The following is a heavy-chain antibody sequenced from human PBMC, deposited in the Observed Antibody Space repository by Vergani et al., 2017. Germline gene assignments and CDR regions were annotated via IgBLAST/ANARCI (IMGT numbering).Heavy chain of an antibody. V-gene: IGHV3-21*01. CDR3: ARDLIWGYGDYTSFVY. D-gene: IGHD4-17*01. Sequence: EVQLVESGGGLVKPGGSLRLSCAASGFTFSSYSMNWVRQAPGKGLEWVSSISSSSSYIYYADSVKGRFTISRDNAKNSLYLQMNSLRAEDTAVYYCARDLIWGYGDYTSFVYWGQGTLVTVSS. CDR2: ISSSSSYI. J-gene: IGHJ4*02. CDR1: GFTFSSYS.